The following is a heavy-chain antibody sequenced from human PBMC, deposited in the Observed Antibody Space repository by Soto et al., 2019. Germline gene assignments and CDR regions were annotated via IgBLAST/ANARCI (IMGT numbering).Heavy chain of an antibody. D-gene: IGHD6-13*01. Sequence: SETLCLTCTVSGGSINSYYWSWIRQPPGKGLEWIGYIYYSGNTNYNPSLKSRVTISVDTSKNQFSLKLTSVTAADTAVYYCAKHTIAADHPFNWFDPWGQGTLVTVSS. J-gene: IGHJ5*02. CDR2: IYYSGNT. V-gene: IGHV4-59*08. CDR1: GGSINSYY. CDR3: AKHTIAADHPFNWFDP.